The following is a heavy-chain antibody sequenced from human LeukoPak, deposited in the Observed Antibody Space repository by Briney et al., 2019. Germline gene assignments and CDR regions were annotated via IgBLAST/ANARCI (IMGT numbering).Heavy chain of an antibody. CDR3: ARDRYGAYDFDS. D-gene: IGHD4-17*01. V-gene: IGHV3-48*04. CDR1: GFTFSSYN. Sequence: PGGSLRLSCAASGFTFSSYNMNWVRQAPGKGLEWVSYISSSSSTIYYADSLKGRFTISRDNAKNSLYLQINSLRVEDTATYYCARDRYGAYDFDSWGQGTLVTVSS. CDR2: ISSSSSTI. J-gene: IGHJ4*02.